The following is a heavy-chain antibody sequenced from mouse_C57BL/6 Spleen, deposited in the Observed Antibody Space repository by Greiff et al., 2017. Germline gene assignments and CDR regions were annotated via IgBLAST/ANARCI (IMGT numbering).Heavy chain of an antibody. J-gene: IGHJ4*01. D-gene: IGHD2-3*01. Sequence: QVQLQQPGAELVRPGSSVKLSCKASGYTFTSYWMHWVKQRPIQGLEWIGNIDPSDSETHSNQKFKDKATLTVDKASSTAYMQLSSLTSEDSAVYYCARKIDGYYYAMDYWGQGTSVTVSS. CDR1: GYTFTSYW. CDR3: ARKIDGYYYAMDY. CDR2: IDPSDSET. V-gene: IGHV1-52*01.